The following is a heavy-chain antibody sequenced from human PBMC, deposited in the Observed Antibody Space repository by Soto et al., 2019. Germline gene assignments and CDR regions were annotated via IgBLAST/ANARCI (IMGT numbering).Heavy chain of an antibody. CDR1: GASISSGGYY. Sequence: QVQLLESGPGLVKPSQTLSLICNVSGASISSGGYYWSWIRQRPGGGLEWLGFIYYSGISHYNQSREIRATNAADPSKYIFFLKLICVTAADTAVYSCAITEWIQLRFEYWGQGALVTVS. V-gene: IGHV4-31*03. CDR3: AITEWIQLRFEY. CDR2: IYYSGIS. D-gene: IGHD5-18*01. J-gene: IGHJ4*02.